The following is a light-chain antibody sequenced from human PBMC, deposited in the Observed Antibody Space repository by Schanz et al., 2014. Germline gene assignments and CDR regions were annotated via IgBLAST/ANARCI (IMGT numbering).Light chain of an antibody. CDR1: QSISSW. CDR2: DAS. J-gene: IGKJ1*01. V-gene: IGKV1-5*01. Sequence: DIQMTQSPSTLSASVPDRVTITCRASQSISSWLAWYQQKPGKAPKLLIYDASSLESGVPSRFSGSGYGTDFTLAISNLQPEDFATYYCQQLNSFPRTFGQGTKVEIK. CDR3: QQLNSFPRT.